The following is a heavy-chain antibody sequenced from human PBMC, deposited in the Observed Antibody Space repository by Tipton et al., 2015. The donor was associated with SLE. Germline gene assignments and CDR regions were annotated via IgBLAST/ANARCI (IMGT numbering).Heavy chain of an antibody. D-gene: IGHD5-12*01. CDR2: ISVYNGNT. J-gene: IGHJ4*02. V-gene: IGHV1-18*04. Sequence: QSGAEVKKPGSSVKVSCKSSGGTFSTFPINWVRQAPGQGLEWMGGISVYNGNTNYAQKLQGRVTMTTDTSTSTAYMELRSLRSDDTAVYYCALRWPDTWTTVYWGQGTLVTVSS. CDR3: ALRWPDTWTTVY. CDR1: GGTFSTFP.